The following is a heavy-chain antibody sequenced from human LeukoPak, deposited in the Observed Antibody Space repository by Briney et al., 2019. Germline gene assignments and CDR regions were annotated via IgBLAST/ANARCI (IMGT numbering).Heavy chain of an antibody. V-gene: IGHV3-23*01. CDR1: GFTFSSYA. CDR3: ARDYYGSGSYYKLDAFDI. D-gene: IGHD3-10*01. CDR2: ITSVGST. J-gene: IGHJ3*02. Sequence: GGSLRLSCAASGFTFSSYAMNWVRQAPGKGLEWVSVITSVGSTYYADSVKGRFTISRDNAKNSLYLQMNSLRAEDTAVYYCARDYYGSGSYYKLDAFDIWGQGTMVTVSS.